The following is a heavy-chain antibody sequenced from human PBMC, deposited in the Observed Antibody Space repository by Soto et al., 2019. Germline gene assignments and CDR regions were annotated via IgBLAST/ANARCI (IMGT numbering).Heavy chain of an antibody. V-gene: IGHV3-23*01. J-gene: IGHJ6*03. Sequence: GGSQRLSCAASGFTFSSLAMSWVRQAPGKGLEWVSAISGSGGSTYYADSVKGRFTISRDNSKNTLYLQMNSLRAEDTAVYYCANTPPPRSSSAYYYMAVRGKGTTDTVSS. CDR2: ISGSGGST. D-gene: IGHD6-6*01. CDR1: GFTFSSLA. CDR3: ANTPPPRSSSAYYYMAV.